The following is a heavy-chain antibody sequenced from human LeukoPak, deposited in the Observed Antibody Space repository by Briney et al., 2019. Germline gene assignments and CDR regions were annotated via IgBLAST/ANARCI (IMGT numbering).Heavy chain of an antibody. CDR1: GFTLDRYY. CDR2: IKQDGSAT. J-gene: IGHJ6*03. Sequence: GGSLRLSCEAYGFTLDRYYMSWVRQAPGKGLGWVASIKQDGSATYYVDSVKGRFAMSRDNAKNSLYLQMNSLRVEDTAEYYCARPRRVETPWHCTDVWGKGTTVIVS. D-gene: IGHD5-24*01. CDR3: ARPRRVETPWHCTDV. V-gene: IGHV3-7*01.